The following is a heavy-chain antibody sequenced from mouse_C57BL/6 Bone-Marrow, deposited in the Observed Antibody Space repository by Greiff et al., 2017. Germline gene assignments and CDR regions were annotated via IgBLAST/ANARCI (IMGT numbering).Heavy chain of an antibody. CDR2: IDPENGDT. V-gene: IGHV14-4*01. J-gene: IGHJ4*01. Sequence: EVMLVESGAELVRPGASVKLSCTASGFNIKDDYMHWVKQRPEQGLEWIGWIDPENGDTEYASKFQGKATITADTSSNTAYRQLSSLTSEDTAVYYCTGGGAMDYWGQGTSVTVSS. CDR3: TGGGAMDY. CDR1: GFNIKDDY.